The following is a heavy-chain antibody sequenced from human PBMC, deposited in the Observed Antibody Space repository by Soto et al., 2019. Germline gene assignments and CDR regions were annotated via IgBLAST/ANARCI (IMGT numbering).Heavy chain of an antibody. CDR2: IHSDGST. Sequence: PGGSLRLSCSVAGFTVSDSMSWVRQAPGKGLECVSFIHSDGSTHYTDSVRGRFTISRDNSKNTLYLQMDRLRVDDTAVHFCARDASGPFDYGGQGTLVTVSS. V-gene: IGHV3-53*01. J-gene: IGHJ4*02. D-gene: IGHD6-19*01. CDR1: GFTVSDS. CDR3: ARDASGPFDY.